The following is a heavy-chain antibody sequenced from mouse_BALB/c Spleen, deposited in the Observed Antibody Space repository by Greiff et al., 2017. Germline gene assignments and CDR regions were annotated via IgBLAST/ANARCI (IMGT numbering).Heavy chain of an antibody. J-gene: IGHJ2*01. CDR2: IYPGNSDT. V-gene: IGHV1-5*01. D-gene: IGHD1-1*01. CDR1: GYTFTSYW. Sequence: EVQLQQSGTVLARPGASVKMSCKASGYTFTSYWMHWVKQRPGQGLEWIGAIYPGNSDTSYNQKFKGKAKLTAVTSTSTAYMELSSLTNEDSAVYYCARSHYYGSSYYYYWGQGTTLTVSS. CDR3: ARSHYYGSSYYYY.